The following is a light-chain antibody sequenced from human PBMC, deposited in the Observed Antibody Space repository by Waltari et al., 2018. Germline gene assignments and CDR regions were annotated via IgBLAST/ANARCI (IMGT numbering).Light chain of an antibody. CDR3: HSRDASGSGGA. J-gene: IGLJ2*01. CDR1: SLRSYY. V-gene: IGLV3-19*01. Sequence: TQDPAVSVAMGQTVRITCQGDSLRSYYASWYQQRPGQAPILVMYDKNSRPSGVPARFSGSSSDDTASLTITGAQAEDEAYYYCHSRDASGSGGAFGGGTKLTVL. CDR2: DKN.